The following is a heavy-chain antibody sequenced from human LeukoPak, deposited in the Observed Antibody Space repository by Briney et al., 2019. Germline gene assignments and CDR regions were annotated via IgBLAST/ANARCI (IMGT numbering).Heavy chain of an antibody. V-gene: IGHV3-23*01. J-gene: IGHJ5*02. Sequence: GESLRPSCAASGFTFSNYAMNWVRQAPGKGLEWVSSISGSGDEAHHADSVKGRFTISRDNSKNTLYLQMNSLRAEDTALYYCAKGGAISGWYWFDPWGQGTLVTVSS. CDR1: GFTFSNYA. CDR3: AKGGAISGWYWFDP. CDR2: ISGSGDEA. D-gene: IGHD6-19*01.